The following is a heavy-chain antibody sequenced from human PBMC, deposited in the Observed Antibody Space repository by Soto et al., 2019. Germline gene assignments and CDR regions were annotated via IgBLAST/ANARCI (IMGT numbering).Heavy chain of an antibody. D-gene: IGHD3-16*01. J-gene: IGHJ5*02. V-gene: IGHV4-39*01. CDR2: IYYSGST. CDR3: ARGHKGGRRLGNWFDT. Sequence: PSETLSLTCTVSGGSISSSSYYWGWIRQPPGKGLEWIGSIYYSGSTYYNPSLKSRVTISVDTSKNQFSLKLSSVTAADTAVYYCARGHKGGRRLGNWFDTWGQGTLVNVS. CDR1: GGSISSSSYY.